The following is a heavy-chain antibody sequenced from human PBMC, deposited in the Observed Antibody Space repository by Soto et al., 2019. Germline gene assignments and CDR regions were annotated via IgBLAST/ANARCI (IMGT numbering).Heavy chain of an antibody. CDR2: INAGNGNT. V-gene: IGHV1-3*01. Sequence: ASVKVSCKASGYTFTSYAMHWVRQAPGQRLEWMGWINAGNGNTKYSQKFQGRVTITRDTSASTAYMELSSLRSEDTAVYYCARSSLQWLLPTSDAFDIWGQGTMVTVS. CDR1: GYTFTSYA. J-gene: IGHJ3*02. CDR3: ARSSLQWLLPTSDAFDI. D-gene: IGHD6-19*01.